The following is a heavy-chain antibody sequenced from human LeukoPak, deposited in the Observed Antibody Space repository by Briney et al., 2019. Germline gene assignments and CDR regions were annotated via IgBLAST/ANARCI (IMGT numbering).Heavy chain of an antibody. J-gene: IGHJ5*02. CDR1: GGSLSSSNW. CDR3: AREYCSSTSCYFGDWFDP. V-gene: IGHV4-4*02. CDR2: IYHSGST. D-gene: IGHD2-2*01. Sequence: PSETLSLTCAVSGGSLSSSNWWSGVRQPPGKGLEWIGEIYHSGSTDYNPSLKSRVTISVDKSKTQFSLKLSSVTAADTAVYYCAREYCSSTSCYFGDWFDPWGQGTLVTVSS.